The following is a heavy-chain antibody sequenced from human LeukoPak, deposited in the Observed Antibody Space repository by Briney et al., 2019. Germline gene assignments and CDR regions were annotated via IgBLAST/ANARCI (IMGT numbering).Heavy chain of an antibody. D-gene: IGHD3-3*01. V-gene: IGHV3-9*01. CDR1: GFTFDDYA. CDR2: ISWNSGSI. Sequence: GGSLRLSCAASGFTFDDYAMHWVRQAPGKGLEWVSGISWNSGSIGYADSVKGRFTISRDNAKNSLYLQMNSLRAEDTAVYYCAKDRRALRFLEWLSTYYYGMDVWGQGTTVTVSS. J-gene: IGHJ6*02. CDR3: AKDRRALRFLEWLSTYYYGMDV.